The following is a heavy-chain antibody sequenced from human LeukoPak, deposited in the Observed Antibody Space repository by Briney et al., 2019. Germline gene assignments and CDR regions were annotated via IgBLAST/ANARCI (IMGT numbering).Heavy chain of an antibody. Sequence: TSETLSLTCTVSGGSISSYNWSWIWQPPRKGLEWIGYIYYGENTYYNPSLKSRVTISIATSKTKFHLKLNSLTGADTAVYFCARRDDSGGYHKIFDYWGPGTLVTVSS. CDR3: ARRDDSGGYHKIFDY. J-gene: IGHJ4*02. CDR2: IYYGENT. CDR1: GGSISSYN. V-gene: IGHV4-59*04. D-gene: IGHD3-22*01.